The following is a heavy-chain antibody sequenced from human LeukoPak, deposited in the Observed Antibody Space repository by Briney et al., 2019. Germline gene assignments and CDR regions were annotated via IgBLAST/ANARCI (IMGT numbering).Heavy chain of an antibody. CDR3: EPEISVLSGERAFEI. CDR2: IIPIFVTA. CDR1: GGTYSSSV. V-gene: IGHV1-69*05. Sequence: SVKISCKTSGGTYSSSVISWVREAPGQGLEWTGRIIPIFVTANYAQKFQGRVTITTDESTSTAYMELSSLRSENTAVYSCEPEISVLSGERAFEICGQGTLVTVSS. D-gene: IGHD1-1*01. J-gene: IGHJ3*02.